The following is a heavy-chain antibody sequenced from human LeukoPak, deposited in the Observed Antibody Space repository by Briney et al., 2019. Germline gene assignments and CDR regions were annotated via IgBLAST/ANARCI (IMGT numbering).Heavy chain of an antibody. D-gene: IGHD2-15*01. CDR1: GFTFSSYE. CDR3: ARPSRGGYYYYYMDV. CDR2: ISSSGSTI. J-gene: IGHJ6*03. V-gene: IGHV3-48*03. Sequence: GGSLRLSCAASGFTFSSYEMNWVRQAPGKGLEWVSYISSSGSTIYYADSVKGRFTISRDNAKNSLYLQMNSLRAEDTAVYYCARPSRGGYYYYYMDVWGKGTTVTVSS.